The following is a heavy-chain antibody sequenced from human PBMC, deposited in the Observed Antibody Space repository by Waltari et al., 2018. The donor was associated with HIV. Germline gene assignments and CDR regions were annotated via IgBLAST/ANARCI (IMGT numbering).Heavy chain of an antibody. V-gene: IGHV3-74*01. D-gene: IGHD3-22*01. J-gene: IGHJ5*02. CDR3: VRDYDSSGYYSANWFDP. CDR2: INNDGSNT. Sequence: EVQLVESGGGLVQPGGSLRLSCVASGFTFRSYWMHWVRQGPGRGLVWVSSINNDGSNTNYADCVKGRFTISRDNAKNTLYLQMNSLRAEDTAVYSCVRDYDSSGYYSANWFDPWGQGTLVTVSS. CDR1: GFTFRSYW.